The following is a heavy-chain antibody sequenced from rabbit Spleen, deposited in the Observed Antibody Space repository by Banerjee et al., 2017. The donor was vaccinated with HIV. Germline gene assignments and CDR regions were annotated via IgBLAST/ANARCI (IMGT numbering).Heavy chain of an antibody. Sequence: QSLEESGGDLVKPGASLTLTCTASGFSFIAGYYMCWVRQAPGKGLEWIGCIKTTTGATVYATWAKGRFTISKTSSTTVTLQMTSLTAADTATYFCARDTSTSFSSYGMDLWGQGTLVTVS. V-gene: IGHV1S40*01. CDR2: IKTTTGAT. CDR3: ARDTSTSFSSYGMDL. CDR1: GFSFIAGYY. D-gene: IGHD1-1*01. J-gene: IGHJ6*01.